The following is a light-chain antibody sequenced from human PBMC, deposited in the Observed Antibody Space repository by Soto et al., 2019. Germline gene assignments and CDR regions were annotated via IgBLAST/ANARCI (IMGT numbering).Light chain of an antibody. CDR2: KAS. Sequence: DIQMTQSPSTLSASVGDRVTITCRASQSISSWLAWYQQKPGKAPKLLIYKASSLESGVPSRFSGSGSGTEFTLTISSLQPDDFATYYCQQYNSSSWTFGQGPKVDIK. CDR3: QQYNSSSWT. CDR1: QSISSW. V-gene: IGKV1-5*03. J-gene: IGKJ1*01.